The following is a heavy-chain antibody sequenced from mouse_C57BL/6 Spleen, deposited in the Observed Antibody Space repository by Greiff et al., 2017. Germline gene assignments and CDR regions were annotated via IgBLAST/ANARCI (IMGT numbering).Heavy chain of an antibody. D-gene: IGHD2-4*01. CDR1: GFTFSNYW. Sequence: EVKVEESGGGLVQPGGSMKLSCVASGFTFSNYWMNWVRQSPEKGLEWVAQIRLKSDNYATHYAESVKGRFTISRDDSKSSVYLQMNNLRAEDTGIYYCTVDYDDGNYYAMDYWGQGTSVTVSS. CDR2: IRLKSDNYAT. V-gene: IGHV6-3*01. J-gene: IGHJ4*01. CDR3: TVDYDDGNYYAMDY.